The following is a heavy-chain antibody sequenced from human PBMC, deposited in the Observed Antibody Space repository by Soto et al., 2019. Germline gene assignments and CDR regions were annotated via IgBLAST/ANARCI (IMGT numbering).Heavy chain of an antibody. CDR1: GYTFTSYY. J-gene: IGHJ4*02. Sequence: QVQLVQSEAEVKKPGASVKVSCKASGYTFTSYYMHWVRQAPGQGLEWMGIINPSGGSRSYAQKFQGRVTVTRDTSTSTVYMELSSLRSEDTAVYYCARDSVLVPAALYYFAYWGQGTLVTVSS. CDR2: INPSGGSR. D-gene: IGHD2-2*01. V-gene: IGHV1-46*01. CDR3: ARDSVLVPAALYYFAY.